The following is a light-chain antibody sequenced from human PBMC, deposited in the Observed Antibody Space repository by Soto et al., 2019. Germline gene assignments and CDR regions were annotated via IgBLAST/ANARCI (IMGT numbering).Light chain of an antibody. V-gene: IGKV3-20*01. CDR1: QSVSSSV. J-gene: IGKJ5*01. CDR3: QQHETLIT. CDR2: GAF. Sequence: EIVLTDSPCTLSLTPLPRARLSYTASQSVSSSVLAWYQQKPGQGPRLLISGAFTRATGIPDRFSGSGSGTDFTLTISRLDPEDFAVYYCQQHETLITFGQGTRLDIK.